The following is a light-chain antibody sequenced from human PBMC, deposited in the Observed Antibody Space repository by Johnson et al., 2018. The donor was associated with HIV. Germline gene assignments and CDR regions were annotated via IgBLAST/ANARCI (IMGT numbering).Light chain of an antibody. CDR2: DNN. J-gene: IGLJ1*01. V-gene: IGLV1-51*01. Sequence: QSVLTQPPSVSAAPGQKVTISCSGSSSNIGNNYVSWYQQLPGTAPTLLIYDNNQLPSGIPDRFTGTKSGTSATLVITGPQTGDEADYYCGRWDSTLSAVFFGTGTKVTVL. CDR1: SSNIGNNY. CDR3: GRWDSTLSAVF.